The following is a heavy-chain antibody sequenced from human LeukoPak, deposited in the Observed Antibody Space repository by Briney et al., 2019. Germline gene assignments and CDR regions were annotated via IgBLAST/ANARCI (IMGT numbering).Heavy chain of an antibody. CDR3: ARHLSWTPRWRAFDI. D-gene: IGHD2-15*01. J-gene: IGHJ3*02. V-gene: IGHV4-34*01. CDR1: GYTISSYA. CDR2: INHSGST. Sequence: GSLRLSCAASGYTISSYAMSWVRQAPGKGLEWIGEINHSGSTNYNPSLKSRVTISVDTSKNQFSLKLSSVTAADTAVYYCARHLSWTPRWRAFDIWGQGTMVTVSS.